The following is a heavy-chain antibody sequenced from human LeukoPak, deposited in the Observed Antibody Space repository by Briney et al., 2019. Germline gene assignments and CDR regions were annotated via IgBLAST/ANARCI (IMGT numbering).Heavy chain of an antibody. CDR1: GYTFTGYY. V-gene: IGHV1-2*02. CDR2: INPNSGGT. J-gene: IGHJ5*02. Sequence: ASVKVSCKASGYTFTGYYMHWVRQAPGQGLEWMGWINPNSGGTNYAQKFQGRVTMTRDTPISTAYMELSRLRSDDTAVYYCARGGIVVVPAAQIENWFDPWGQGTLVTVSS. D-gene: IGHD2-2*01. CDR3: ARGGIVVVPAAQIENWFDP.